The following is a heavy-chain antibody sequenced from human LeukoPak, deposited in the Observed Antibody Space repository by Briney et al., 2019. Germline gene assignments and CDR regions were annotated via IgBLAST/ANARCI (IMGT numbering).Heavy chain of an antibody. J-gene: IGHJ4*02. D-gene: IGHD3-22*01. Sequence: SETLSLTCTVSGGSISSSSYYWGWIRQPPGKGLEWIGSIYYSGSTYYNPSLKSRVTISVDTSKNQFSLKLSSVTAADTAVYYCARGLIPLSGYHHGLYFGYWGQGTLVTVSS. CDR2: IYYSGST. V-gene: IGHV4-39*07. CDR1: GGSISSSSYY. CDR3: ARGLIPLSGYHHGLYFGY.